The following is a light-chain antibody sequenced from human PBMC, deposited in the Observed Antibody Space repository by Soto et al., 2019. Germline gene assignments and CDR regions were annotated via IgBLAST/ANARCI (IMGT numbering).Light chain of an antibody. V-gene: IGKV1-39*01. CDR3: QQSNGGPPT. CDR1: QSVTTN. J-gene: IGKJ1*01. CDR2: GAA. Sequence: EIQMTQSPSSLSASAGDRATLSCRASQSVTTNLNWYQQTPGEAPKLLIYGAARLQTGVPARFSGSGSGTEFTLTISSLQPEDFATYYCQQSNGGPPTFGQGTKVDI.